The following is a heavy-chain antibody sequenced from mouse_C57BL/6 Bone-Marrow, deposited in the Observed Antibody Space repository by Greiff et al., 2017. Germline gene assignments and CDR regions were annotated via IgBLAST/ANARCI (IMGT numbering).Heavy chain of an antibody. J-gene: IGHJ3*01. CDR2: IDPSDSYT. Sequence: QVQLKQPGAELVMPGASVKLSCKASGYTFTSYWMHWVKQRPGQGLEWIGEIDPSDSYTNYNQKFKGKSTLTVDKSSSTAYMQLSSLTSEDSAVYYCASDGYYVWFAYWGQGTLVTVSA. D-gene: IGHD2-3*01. V-gene: IGHV1-69*01. CDR1: GYTFTSYW. CDR3: ASDGYYVWFAY.